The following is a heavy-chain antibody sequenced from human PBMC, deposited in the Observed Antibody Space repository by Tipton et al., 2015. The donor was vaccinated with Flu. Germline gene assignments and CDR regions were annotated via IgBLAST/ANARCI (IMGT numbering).Heavy chain of an antibody. D-gene: IGHD2-15*01. Sequence: TLSLTCAVSGYSISSGYYWGWIRQPPGKGLEWIGSIYHSGSTYYNPSLKSRVTISVDTSKNQFSLKLSSVNAADTAVYYCARRYCSGGSCVTGWFDPWGQGTLVTVSS. CDR3: ARRYCSGGSCVTGWFDP. CDR1: GYSISSGYY. J-gene: IGHJ5*02. V-gene: IGHV4-38-2*01. CDR2: IYHSGST.